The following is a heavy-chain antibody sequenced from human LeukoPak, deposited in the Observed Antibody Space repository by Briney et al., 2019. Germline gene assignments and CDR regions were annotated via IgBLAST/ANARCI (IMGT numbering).Heavy chain of an antibody. J-gene: IGHJ4*02. D-gene: IGHD6-19*01. Sequence: ASVKVSCKASVYTFTRYGISWVRQAPGQGLEWMGWISAYNGNTNYAQKLQGRVTMTTDTSTSTAYMELRSLRSDDSAVYYSARVVGQWVVIGCFDYWGQGTLVTVSS. CDR2: ISAYNGNT. CDR3: ARVVGQWVVIGCFDY. CDR1: VYTFTRYG. V-gene: IGHV1-18*04.